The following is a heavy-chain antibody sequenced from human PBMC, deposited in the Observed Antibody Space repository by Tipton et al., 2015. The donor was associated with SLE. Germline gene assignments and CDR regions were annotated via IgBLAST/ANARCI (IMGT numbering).Heavy chain of an antibody. CDR2: INHSGST. J-gene: IGHJ6*02. CDR1: GGSIGGYY. V-gene: IGHV4-34*01. CDR3: ARAGYYDYYGMDV. Sequence: TLSLTCSVSGGSIGGYYWSWIRQPPGKGLEWIGEINHSGSTNYNPSLKSRVTISVDTSKNQFSLKLSSVTAADTSVYYCARAGYYDYYGMDVWGQGTTVTVSS.